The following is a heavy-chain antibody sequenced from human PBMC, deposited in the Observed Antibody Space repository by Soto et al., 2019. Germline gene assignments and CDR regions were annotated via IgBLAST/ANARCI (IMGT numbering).Heavy chain of an antibody. V-gene: IGHV1-3*01. Sequence: GASVKVSCKASGYTFTSYAMHWVRQAPGQRLERMGRINAGNGNTKYSQKYQGRVTITRDTSASTAYMELSSLRSEDTFVYYCARILGYCSGGSCDYWGQGTLVTVSS. D-gene: IGHD2-15*01. CDR3: ARILGYCSGGSCDY. CDR2: INAGNGNT. CDR1: GYTFTSYA. J-gene: IGHJ4*02.